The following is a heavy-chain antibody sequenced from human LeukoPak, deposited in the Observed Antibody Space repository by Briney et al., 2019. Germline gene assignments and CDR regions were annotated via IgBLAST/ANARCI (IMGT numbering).Heavy chain of an antibody. V-gene: IGHV3-30-3*01. CDR3: ARDHWWNYDY. CDR2: ISYDGSNK. J-gene: IGHJ4*02. CDR1: GFTFSSYA. Sequence: GRSLRLSCAASGFTFSSYAMHWVRQAPGKGLERVAVISYDGSNKYYADSVKGRFTISRDNSKNTLYLQMNSLRAEDTAVYYCARDHWWNYDYWGQGTLVTVSS. D-gene: IGHD1-7*01.